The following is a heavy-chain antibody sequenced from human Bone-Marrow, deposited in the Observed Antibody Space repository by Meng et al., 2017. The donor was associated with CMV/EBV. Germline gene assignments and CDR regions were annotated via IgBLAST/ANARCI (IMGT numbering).Heavy chain of an antibody. V-gene: IGHV3-48*03. CDR3: ARRAGGWFDP. CDR2: ISVSGSTI. Sequence: SLKISCAASGFTFSSYEMSWVRQAPGKGLEWISYISVSGSTIYSADSVRGRFTISRDNAKNSLYLQMNSLRAEDTAIYYCARRAGGWFDPWGQGTLVTVSS. CDR1: GFTFSSYE. D-gene: IGHD1-26*01. J-gene: IGHJ5*02.